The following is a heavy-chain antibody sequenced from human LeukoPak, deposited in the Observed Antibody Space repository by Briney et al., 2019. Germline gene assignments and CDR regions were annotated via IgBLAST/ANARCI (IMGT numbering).Heavy chain of an antibody. CDR2: VRYDGSNK. Sequence: PGGSLRLSCAASGFTFSSYGMHWVRQAPGKGLEWVAFVRYDGSNKYYADSVKGRFTTSRDNSKNTLYLQMNSLRAEDTAVYYCAKVLYGDYYFDYWGQGTLVTVSS. V-gene: IGHV3-30*02. J-gene: IGHJ4*02. CDR3: AKVLYGDYYFDY. CDR1: GFTFSSYG. D-gene: IGHD4-17*01.